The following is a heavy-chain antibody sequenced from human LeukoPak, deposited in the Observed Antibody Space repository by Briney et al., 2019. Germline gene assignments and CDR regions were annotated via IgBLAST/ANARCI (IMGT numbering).Heavy chain of an antibody. Sequence: ASVKVSCKASGYTFTSYYMHWVRQDPGQGLEWMGIINPSGGSTSYAQKFQGRVTMTRDTSTSTVYMELSSLRSEDTAVYYCARVGPFDYYDSRGYYYDALLYGMDVWGQGTTVTVSS. CDR1: GYTFTSYY. CDR3: ARVGPFDYYDSRGYYYDALLYGMDV. V-gene: IGHV1-46*01. CDR2: INPSGGST. J-gene: IGHJ6*02. D-gene: IGHD3-22*01.